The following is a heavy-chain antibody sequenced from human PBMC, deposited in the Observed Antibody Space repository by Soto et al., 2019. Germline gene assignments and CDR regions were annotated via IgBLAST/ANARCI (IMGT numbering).Heavy chain of an antibody. J-gene: IGHJ4*02. CDR2: INSGGNT. V-gene: IGHV3-66*01. CDR3: ARDGDYGGDY. D-gene: IGHD4-17*01. Sequence: EVQLVESGGGLVQPGGSLRLSCAASGFTVNSNYMSWVRQAPGKGLEWVSVINSGGNTFYADSVKGRFTISRDNSKNRVYLQMNSLRAEDTAVYYCARDGDYGGDYWGQGTLVTVSS. CDR1: GFTVNSNY.